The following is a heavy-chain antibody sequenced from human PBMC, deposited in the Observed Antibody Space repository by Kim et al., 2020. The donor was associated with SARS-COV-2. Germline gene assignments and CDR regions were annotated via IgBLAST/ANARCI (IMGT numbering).Heavy chain of an antibody. Sequence: ASVKVSCKASGYTFTGYYMHWVRQAPGQGLEWMGWINPNSGGTNYAQKFQGRVTMTRDTSISTAYMELSRLRSDDTAVYYCARESGRRFLEWTTISSHFDYGGQGTLVTVSS. J-gene: IGHJ4*02. D-gene: IGHD3-3*01. CDR2: INPNSGGT. CDR1: GYTFTGYY. V-gene: IGHV1-2*02. CDR3: ARESGRRFLEWTTISSHFDY.